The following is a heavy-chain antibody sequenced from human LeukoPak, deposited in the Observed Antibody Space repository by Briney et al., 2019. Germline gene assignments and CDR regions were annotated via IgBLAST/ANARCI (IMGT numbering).Heavy chain of an antibody. CDR3: ARVSIVPADSTYYYYYYMDV. J-gene: IGHJ6*03. Sequence: TSETLSLTCTVSGGSISSYYWSWIRQPPGKGLEWIGYIYYSGSTNYNPSLKSRVTISVDTSKNQFSLKLSSVTAADTAVYYCARVSIVPADSTYYYYYYMDVWGKGTTVTVSS. CDR2: IYYSGST. D-gene: IGHD2-2*01. CDR1: GGSISSYY. V-gene: IGHV4-59*01.